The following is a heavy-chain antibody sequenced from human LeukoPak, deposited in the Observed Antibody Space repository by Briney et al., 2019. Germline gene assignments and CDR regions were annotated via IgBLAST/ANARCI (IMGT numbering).Heavy chain of an antibody. CDR2: INPNSGGT. D-gene: IGHD3-10*01. CDR1: GYTFTGYY. CDR3: ARDAPYYYGSGRPVYYFDY. V-gene: IGHV1-2*02. Sequence: ASVKVSCKASGYTFTGYYMHWVRQAPGQGLEWMGWINPNSGGTNYAQKFQGRVTMTRDTSISTAYMELSRLRSDDTAVYYCARDAPYYYGSGRPVYYFDYWGQGTLVTVSS. J-gene: IGHJ4*02.